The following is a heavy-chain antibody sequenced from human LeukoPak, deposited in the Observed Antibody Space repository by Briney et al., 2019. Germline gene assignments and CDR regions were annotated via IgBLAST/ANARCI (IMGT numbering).Heavy chain of an antibody. Sequence: ASVTISCKTSGYTLSDYYMHWVRQAPGQRLEWMGWLRGDTGDTDSPQKFQGRVTMTRDTSTNTAYMELRRLRHDDTAIYFCARVRGNSCDFWGQGTLVTVSS. CDR1: GYTLSDYY. V-gene: IGHV1-2*02. J-gene: IGHJ4*02. D-gene: IGHD6-13*01. CDR2: LRGDTGDT. CDR3: ARVRGNSCDF.